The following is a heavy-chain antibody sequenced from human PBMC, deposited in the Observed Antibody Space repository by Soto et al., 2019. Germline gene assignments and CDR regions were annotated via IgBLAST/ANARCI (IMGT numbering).Heavy chain of an antibody. CDR3: ARLALSGEADC. V-gene: IGHV3-53*01. Sequence: EVQLVESGGGLIQPGGSLRLSCATTGFRINNNDMSWVRQAPGKGLEWVSLIYSSGSIKYADSVKGRFTISRDNTKNIVYLQMNSLSADDSAVYYCARLALSGEADCGGQGTRVTASS. J-gene: IGHJ1*01. CDR1: GFRINNND. D-gene: IGHD2-15*01. CDR2: IYSSGSI.